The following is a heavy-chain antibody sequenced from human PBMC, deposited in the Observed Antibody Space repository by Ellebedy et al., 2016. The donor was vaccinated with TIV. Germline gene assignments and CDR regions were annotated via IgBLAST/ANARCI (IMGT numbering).Heavy chain of an antibody. D-gene: IGHD2-2*01. CDR3: ARDRDYCSRTSCYVGYEH. CDR2: IKPDGGEQ. Sequence: GESLKISXKASGFSFSTYWMGWVRQAPGKGLEWVAHIKPDGGEQYYLDSVKGRFTISRDNAKNTLFLQMNSLRVEHTAVFYCARDRDYCSRTSCYVGYEHWGQGTLVTVSS. J-gene: IGHJ4*02. CDR1: GFSFSTYW. V-gene: IGHV3-7*01.